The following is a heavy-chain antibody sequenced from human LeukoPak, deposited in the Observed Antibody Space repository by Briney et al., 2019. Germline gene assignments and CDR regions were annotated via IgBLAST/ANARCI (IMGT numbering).Heavy chain of an antibody. Sequence: PSETLSLTCAVYGGSFSGYYWSWIRQPPGKGLEWIGEINHSGSTNYNPSLKSRVTISVDTSENQFSLKLSSVTAADTAVYYCARGEEVGATSGYFDYWGQGTLVTVSS. V-gene: IGHV4-34*01. CDR2: INHSGST. D-gene: IGHD1-26*01. J-gene: IGHJ4*02. CDR3: ARGEEVGATSGYFDY. CDR1: GGSFSGYY.